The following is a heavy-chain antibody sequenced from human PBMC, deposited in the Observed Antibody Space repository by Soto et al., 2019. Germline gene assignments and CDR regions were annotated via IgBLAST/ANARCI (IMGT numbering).Heavy chain of an antibody. V-gene: IGHV4-4*02. CDR3: ARSITFDWLFFDN. Sequence: SETLSLTCAVSGGSISRSNWWSWVRQSPGKGLEWIGEIYHGGSTKYNPSLKSRVTISVDKSKNQFSLKLSSLTAADTAVYYCARSITFDWLFFDNWGQGTLVTVSS. CDR1: GGSISRSNW. D-gene: IGHD3-9*01. CDR2: IYHGGST. J-gene: IGHJ4*02.